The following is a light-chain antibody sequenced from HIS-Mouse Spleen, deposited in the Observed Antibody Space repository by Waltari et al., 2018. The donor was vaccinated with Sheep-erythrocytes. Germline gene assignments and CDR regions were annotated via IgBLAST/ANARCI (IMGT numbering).Light chain of an antibody. V-gene: IGLV2-14*01. J-gene: IGLJ2*01. CDR1: SSDVGGYNY. CDR3: SSYTSRSTQV. CDR2: EVS. Sequence: QSALTQPASVSGSPGQSITISCTGTSSDVGGYNYVSWYQQPPGKAPKLMIYEVSNRPAGVSNRFSGSKSGNTASLTISGLQAEDEADYYCSSYTSRSTQVFGGGTKLTVL.